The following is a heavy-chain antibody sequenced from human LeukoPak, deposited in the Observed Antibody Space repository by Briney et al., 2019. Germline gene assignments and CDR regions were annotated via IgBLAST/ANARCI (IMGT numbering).Heavy chain of an antibody. CDR1: GGSISSSSYY. Sequence: SETLSLTCTVSGGSISSSSYYWGWIRQPPGKGLEWIGSIDYSGSTYYNPSLKSRVTISVDTSKNQFSLKLSSVTAADTAMYYCARRGIMITFGDWYFDLWGRGTLVTVSS. V-gene: IGHV4-39*01. D-gene: IGHD3-16*01. CDR3: ARRGIMITFGDWYFDL. CDR2: IDYSGST. J-gene: IGHJ2*01.